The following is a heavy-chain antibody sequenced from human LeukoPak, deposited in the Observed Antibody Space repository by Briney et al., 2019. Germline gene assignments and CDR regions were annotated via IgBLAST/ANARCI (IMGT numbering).Heavy chain of an antibody. CDR1: GFTFSSAW. V-gene: IGHV3-7*01. CDR2: TKDDGRDK. Sequence: GGSLRLSCAASGFTFSSAWMTWVRQAPGKGLEWVATTKDDGRDKYYVDSVKGRFTISRDNAKKSLWLQMNSLRVEDTAMYYCADLGSRDWGQGTLVTVSS. D-gene: IGHD3-16*01. CDR3: ADLGSRD. J-gene: IGHJ4*02.